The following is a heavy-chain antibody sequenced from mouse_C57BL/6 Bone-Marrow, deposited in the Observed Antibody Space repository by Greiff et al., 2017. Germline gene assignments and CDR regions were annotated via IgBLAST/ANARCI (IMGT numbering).Heavy chain of an antibody. J-gene: IGHJ2*01. V-gene: IGHV5-6*01. D-gene: IGHD4-1*01. Sequence: EVKLVESGGDLVKPGGSLKLSCAASGFTFSSYGMSWVRQTPDKRLEWVATISSGGSYTYYPDSVKGRFTISRDNAKNTLYLQMSSLKSEDTAMYYCARHLNWDYFDYWGKGTTLTVSS. CDR3: ARHLNWDYFDY. CDR2: ISSGGSYT. CDR1: GFTFSSYG.